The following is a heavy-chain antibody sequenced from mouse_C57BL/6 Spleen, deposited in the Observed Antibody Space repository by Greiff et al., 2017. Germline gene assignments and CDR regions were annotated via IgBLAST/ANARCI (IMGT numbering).Heavy chain of an antibody. D-gene: IGHD1-1*01. CDR1: GYTFTSYW. CDR2: IYPGSGST. Sequence: VQLQQPGAELVKPGASVKMSCKASGYTFTSYWITWVKQRPGKGLEWIGDIYPGSGSTNYNEKFKSKATLTVDTSSSTAYMQLSSLTSEDSAVYYCAAKANYYGSTPFAYWGQGTLVTVSA. J-gene: IGHJ3*01. CDR3: AAKANYYGSTPFAY. V-gene: IGHV1-55*01.